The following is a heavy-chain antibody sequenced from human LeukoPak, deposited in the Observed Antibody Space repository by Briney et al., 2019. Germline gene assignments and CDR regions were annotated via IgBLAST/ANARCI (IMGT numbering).Heavy chain of an antibody. J-gene: IGHJ4*02. CDR3: ARTPIAVAAPFDY. CDR1: GGTFSSYA. Sequence: SVKVSCKASGGTFSSYAISWVRQAPGQGLEWMGGIIPIFGTANYAQKFQGRVTITTDESTSTAYMELSSLRSEDTAVYYCARTPIAVAAPFDYWGQGTLVTVSS. D-gene: IGHD6-19*01. CDR2: IIPIFGTA. V-gene: IGHV1-69*05.